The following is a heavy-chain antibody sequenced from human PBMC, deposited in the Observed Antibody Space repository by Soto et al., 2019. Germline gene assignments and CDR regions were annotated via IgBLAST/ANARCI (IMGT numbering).Heavy chain of an antibody. J-gene: IGHJ4*02. V-gene: IGHV1-18*01. D-gene: IGHD1-1*01. CDR1: GYSFSTYG. CDR3: AKADVTTAPTVFYDY. CDR2: LTLYNGQTNI. Sequence: QVQLVQSGVEVKRPGASVKVSCKASGYSFSTYGITWVRQAPGRALEWMGWLTLYNGQTNIKYAQRAHDRIMLTTDTSTSTAYMELWSLTSDDTAIYFCAKADVTTAPTVFYDYWGQGTLITVSS.